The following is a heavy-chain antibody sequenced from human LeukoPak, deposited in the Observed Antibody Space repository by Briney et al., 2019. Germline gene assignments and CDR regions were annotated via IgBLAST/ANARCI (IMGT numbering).Heavy chain of an antibody. J-gene: IGHJ6*03. CDR1: GFTFSSYW. CDR3: ARRPVMRVRGGSYYYYYYMDV. Sequence: PGGSLRLSCAASGFTFSSYWMHWVRQAPGKGLVWVSRINSDGSSTSYADSVKGRFTISRDNAKNTLYLQMNSLRAEDTAVYYCARRPVMRVRGGSYYYYYYMDVWGKGTTVTISS. CDR2: INSDGSST. D-gene: IGHD3-10*01. V-gene: IGHV3-74*01.